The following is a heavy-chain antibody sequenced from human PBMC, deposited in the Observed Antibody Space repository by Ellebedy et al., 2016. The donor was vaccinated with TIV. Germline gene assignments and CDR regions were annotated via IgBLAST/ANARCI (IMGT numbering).Heavy chain of an antibody. J-gene: IGHJ2*01. Sequence: SETLSLTCTVSGGSISDSAYYWAWIRQSPGEGLEWIGSIYYSGGTYYNPSLKSRVTLSVDTSKNQFSLRLTSVTAADMALYYFTRHLTVAGRNYYFDLWGRGTLVTVSS. V-gene: IGHV4-39*01. CDR2: IYYSGGT. CDR1: GGSISDSAYY. CDR3: TRHLTVAGRNYYFDL. D-gene: IGHD6-19*01.